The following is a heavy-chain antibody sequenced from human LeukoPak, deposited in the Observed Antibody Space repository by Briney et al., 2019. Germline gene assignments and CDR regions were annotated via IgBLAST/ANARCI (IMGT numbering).Heavy chain of an antibody. V-gene: IGHV3-20*04. CDR1: GFTFDDYG. CDR2: INWSGGST. Sequence: GGSLRLSCAASGFTFDDYGMSWVRQVPGKGLEWVSGINWSGGSTGYADSVKGRFTISRDSAKNSLYLRMNSLRAEDTALYYCARDSPYYDFWSGVDYWGRGTLVTVSS. CDR3: ARDSPYYDFWSGVDY. D-gene: IGHD3-3*01. J-gene: IGHJ4*02.